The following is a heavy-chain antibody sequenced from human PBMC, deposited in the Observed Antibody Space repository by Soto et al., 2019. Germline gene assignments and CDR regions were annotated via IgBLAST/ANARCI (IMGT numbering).Heavy chain of an antibody. D-gene: IGHD3-10*01. V-gene: IGHV4-34*01. CDR1: GGSFSGYY. Sequence: PSETLSLTCTVYGGSFSGYYWSWIRQPPGKGLEWMGEITHSGSSSYIPSLKSRLTISVDTSKNQLSLKLTSVTAADTAVYYCARGYFYGSGSYYPADYWGQGTPVTVSS. J-gene: IGHJ4*02. CDR2: ITHSGSS. CDR3: ARGYFYGSGSYYPADY.